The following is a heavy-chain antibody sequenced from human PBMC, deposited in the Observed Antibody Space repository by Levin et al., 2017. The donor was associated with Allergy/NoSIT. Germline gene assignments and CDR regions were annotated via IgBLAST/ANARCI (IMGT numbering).Heavy chain of an antibody. Sequence: PGGSLRLSCAASGFTFSSYGMHWVRQAPGKGLEWVAVIWYDGSNKYYADSVKGRFTISRDNSKNTLYLQMNSLRAEDTAVYYCARGGYCSGGSCPHDAFDIWGQGTMVTVSS. CDR1: GFTFSSYG. CDR2: IWYDGSNK. J-gene: IGHJ3*02. V-gene: IGHV3-33*01. CDR3: ARGGYCSGGSCPHDAFDI. D-gene: IGHD2-15*01.